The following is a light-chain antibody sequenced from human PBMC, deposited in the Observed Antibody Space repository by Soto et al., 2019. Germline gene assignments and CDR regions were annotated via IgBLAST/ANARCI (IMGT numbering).Light chain of an antibody. CDR1: QTFSRL. Sequence: DIQLTQSPPSVSASVGDRVSLTCRADQTFSRLLAWYQQKPGKAPKLLIYAASTLVSGVPSRFSGSGSGTEFTLTISSLQAEDFATYYCQQTNRFPLNFGGGTRVA. J-gene: IGKJ4*01. CDR2: AAS. CDR3: QQTNRFPLN. V-gene: IGKV1D-12*01.